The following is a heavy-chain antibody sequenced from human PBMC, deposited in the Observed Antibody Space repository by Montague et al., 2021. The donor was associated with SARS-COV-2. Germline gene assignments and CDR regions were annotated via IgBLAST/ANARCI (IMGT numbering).Heavy chain of an antibody. Sequence: TLSLTCSVSGDSIGSGSYYWSWIRRAAGEGLEWIGRIYTSGRTDYNPSLINRVIISLDTSKNQFSLKLSSLTTADTGVYYCARAPDDYGTFGYWGQGIPVIVFS. V-gene: IGHV4-61*02. D-gene: IGHD4-17*01. CDR1: GDSIGSGSYY. CDR2: IYTSGRT. J-gene: IGHJ4*02. CDR3: ARAPDDYGTFGY.